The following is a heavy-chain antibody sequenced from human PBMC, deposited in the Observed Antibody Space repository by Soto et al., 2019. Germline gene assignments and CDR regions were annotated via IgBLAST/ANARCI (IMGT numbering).Heavy chain of an antibody. CDR1: GFTFSDYY. D-gene: IGHD2-15*01. Sequence: PGGSLRLSCAASGFTFSDYYMSWIRQAPGKGLEWVSYISSSGSTIYYADSVKGRFTISRDNAKNSLYLQMNSLRAEDTAVYYCARDLGYCSGGSCYSYYYYGMDVWGQGTTVTVSS. CDR2: ISSSGSTI. J-gene: IGHJ6*02. V-gene: IGHV3-11*01. CDR3: ARDLGYCSGGSCYSYYYYGMDV.